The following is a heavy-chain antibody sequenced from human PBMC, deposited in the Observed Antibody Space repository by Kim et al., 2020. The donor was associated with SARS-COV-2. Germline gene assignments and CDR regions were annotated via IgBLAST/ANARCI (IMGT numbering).Heavy chain of an antibody. D-gene: IGHD3-3*01. CDR2: IYYSGST. Sequence: SETLSLTCTVSGGSISSYYWSWIRQPPGKGLEWIGYIYYSGSTNYNPSLKSRVTISVDTSKNQFSLKLSSVTAADTAVYYCARSTGLDDFWSGYWSPRGTGGMDVWGQGTTVTVSS. J-gene: IGHJ6*02. CDR3: ARSTGLDDFWSGYWSPRGTGGMDV. CDR1: GGSISSYY. V-gene: IGHV4-59*01.